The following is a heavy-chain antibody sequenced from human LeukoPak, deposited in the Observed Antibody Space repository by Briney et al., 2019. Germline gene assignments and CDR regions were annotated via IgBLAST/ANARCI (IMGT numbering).Heavy chain of an antibody. CDR1: GDSVSSNSVT. D-gene: IGHD2-2*01. Sequence: SQTLSLTCAISGDSVSSNSVTWNWIRQSPSRGLEWLGRTYYRFTWYNDYAVSVRGRITVNPDTSKNQFSLHLNSVTPEDTAVYYCARRLTQYDCFDPWGQGILVTVSS. J-gene: IGHJ5*02. CDR3: ARRLTQYDCFDP. CDR2: TYYRFTWYN. V-gene: IGHV6-1*01.